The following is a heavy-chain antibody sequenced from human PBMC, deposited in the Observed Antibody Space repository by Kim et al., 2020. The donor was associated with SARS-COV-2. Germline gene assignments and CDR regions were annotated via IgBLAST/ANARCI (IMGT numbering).Heavy chain of an antibody. CDR3: ARDVDTAMVFRHYYYYYGMDV. Sequence: GGSLRLSCAASGFTFSSYSMNWVRQAPGKGLEWVSSISSSSSYIYYADSVKGRFTISRDNAKNSLYLQMNSLRAEDTAVYYCARDVDTAMVFRHYYYYYGMDVWGQGTTVTVSS. CDR1: GFTFSSYS. J-gene: IGHJ6*02. V-gene: IGHV3-21*01. D-gene: IGHD5-18*01. CDR2: ISSSSSYI.